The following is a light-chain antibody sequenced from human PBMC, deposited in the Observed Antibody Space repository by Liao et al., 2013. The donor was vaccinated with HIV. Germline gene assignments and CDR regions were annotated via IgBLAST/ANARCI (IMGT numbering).Light chain of an antibody. V-gene: IGLV3-21*01. CDR1: NIGSKS. CDR2: YDR. Sequence: SYELTQSPSVSVAPGKTATVTCGGSNIGSKSVHWYQQKPGQAPLLVIYYDRDRPSGIPERFSGSNSGHTATLNISRVEAGDEADYYCQVWDGNGDLYVFGDGTKVTVL. J-gene: IGLJ1*01. CDR3: QVWDGNGDLYV.